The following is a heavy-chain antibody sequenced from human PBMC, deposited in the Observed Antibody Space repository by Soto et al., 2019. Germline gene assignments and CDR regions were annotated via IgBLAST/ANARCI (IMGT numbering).Heavy chain of an antibody. CDR1: GGSFSGYY. CDR3: ARAEDIMITFGGVIAY. CDR2: INHSGST. V-gene: IGHV4-34*01. Sequence: QVQLQQWGAGLLKPSETLSLTCAVYGGSFSGYYWSWIRQPPGKGLEWIGEINHSGSTNYNPSLKRRVTISVETSKNQFSLKLSSVTAAATAVYYCARAEDIMITFGGVIAYWGQGTLVTVSS. J-gene: IGHJ4*02. D-gene: IGHD3-16*02.